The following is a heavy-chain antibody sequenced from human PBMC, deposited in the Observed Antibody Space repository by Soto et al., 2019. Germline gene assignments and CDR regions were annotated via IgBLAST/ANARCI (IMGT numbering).Heavy chain of an antibody. D-gene: IGHD3-3*01. Sequence: ESLKISFKGSGYGFTSYWIGWVRQIPGKGLEWMGIIYPGDSDTRYSPSFQGQVTISADKSISTAYLQWSSLRASDTAMYYCARLYHYDFWSGYHYWGQGTLVTVSS. CDR3: ARLYHYDFWSGYHY. V-gene: IGHV5-51*01. J-gene: IGHJ4*02. CDR2: IYPGDSDT. CDR1: GYGFTSYW.